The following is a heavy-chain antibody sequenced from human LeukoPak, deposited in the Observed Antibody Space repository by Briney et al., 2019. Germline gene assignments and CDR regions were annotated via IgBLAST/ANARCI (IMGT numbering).Heavy chain of an antibody. CDR2: INHSGST. V-gene: IGHV4-34*01. CDR1: GGSFSGYY. CDR3: ARRRRYHGSGSPKYYFDY. D-gene: IGHD3-10*01. Sequence: PSETLSLTCAVYGGSFSGYYWSWIRQPPGKGLEWIGEINHSGSTNYNPSLKSRVTISVDTSKNQFSLKLSFVTAADTAVYYCARRRRYHGSGSPKYYFDYWGQGTLVTVSS. J-gene: IGHJ4*02.